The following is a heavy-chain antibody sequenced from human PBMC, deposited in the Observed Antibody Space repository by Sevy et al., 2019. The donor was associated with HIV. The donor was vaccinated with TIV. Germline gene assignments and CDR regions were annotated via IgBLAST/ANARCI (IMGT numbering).Heavy chain of an antibody. CDR1: GFTFTNYA. J-gene: IGHJ4*02. CDR3: AKLPSTVMFREKGY. Sequence: GVLRLSCAASGFTFTNYAMNWVRQAPGKGLEWVSGISDSGDTTHYAESVKGRFTISRDNSKNTVSLQMSSLRAEDTAIYYCAKLPSTVMFREKGYWGQGTRVIVSS. D-gene: IGHD3-10*01. V-gene: IGHV3-23*01. CDR2: ISDSGDTT.